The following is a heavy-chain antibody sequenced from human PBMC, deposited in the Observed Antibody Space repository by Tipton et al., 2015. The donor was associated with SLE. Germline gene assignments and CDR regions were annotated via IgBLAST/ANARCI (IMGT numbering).Heavy chain of an antibody. CDR2: INRRGNT. CDR1: GGSFGDKN. CDR3: ASATGSTWGSYYFDI. D-gene: IGHD6-13*01. Sequence: TLSLTCSLSGGSFGDKNWNWIRQAPGKGLEWIGEINRRGNTNYNPSLKSRVTISVDTSKRQFSLNLTSVTAADTAVYYCASATGSTWGSYYFDIWGQGTLVAVSS. V-gene: IGHV4-34*01. J-gene: IGHJ4*02.